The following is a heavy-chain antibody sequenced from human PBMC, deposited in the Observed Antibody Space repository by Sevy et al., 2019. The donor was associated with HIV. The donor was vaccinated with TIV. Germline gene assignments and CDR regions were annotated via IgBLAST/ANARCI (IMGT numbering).Heavy chain of an antibody. D-gene: IGHD2-15*01. J-gene: IGHJ4*02. V-gene: IGHV3-30*04. CDR2: ISYNGRNQ. CDR3: ARFVGYCSGGGCSIIDF. Sequence: GGSLRLSCAASGFSLSDHAVSWVRQTPGKGLEWLAVISYNGRNQYYADSVKGRFTTSKDDSKNTLYLQLNSLRAEDTAVYYCARFVGYCSGGGCSIIDFWGQGTLVTVSS. CDR1: GFSLSDHA.